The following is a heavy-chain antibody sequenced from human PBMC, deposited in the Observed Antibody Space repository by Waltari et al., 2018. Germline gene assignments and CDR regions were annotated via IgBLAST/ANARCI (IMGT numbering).Heavy chain of an antibody. CDR1: GTTLTELS. D-gene: IGHD1-20*01. Sequence: QVQLVQSGPEVRKPGASVKVPCKVSGTTLTELSIHWVPLAPGHGLEGMGGVDPEDGETSYAQKFQGRVTMTEDTSTDIAYMELSSLRSEDTAVYYCATDIPPDESQIAVLGITKYDAMDVWGQGTTVTVSS. CDR3: ATDIPPDESQIAVLGITKYDAMDV. J-gene: IGHJ6*02. CDR2: VDPEDGET. V-gene: IGHV1-24*01.